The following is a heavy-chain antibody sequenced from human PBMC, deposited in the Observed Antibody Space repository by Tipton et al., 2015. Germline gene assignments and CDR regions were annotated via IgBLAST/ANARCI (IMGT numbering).Heavy chain of an antibody. V-gene: IGHV3-30*18. CDR1: GFTFSNFG. CDR3: VKDGYYYANSGYSPLDY. CDR2: MWSDENNK. J-gene: IGHJ4*02. D-gene: IGHD3-22*01. Sequence: SLRLSCAASGFTFSNFGMHWVRQAPGKGLEWVAVMWSDENNKYYAESVKGRFTISRDNSKNTLYLQMSRLRAEDTAVYYCVKDGYYYANSGYSPLDYWGQGALVTVSS.